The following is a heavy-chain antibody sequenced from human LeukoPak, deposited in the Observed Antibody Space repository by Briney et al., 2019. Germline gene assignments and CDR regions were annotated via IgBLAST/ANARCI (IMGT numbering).Heavy chain of an antibody. J-gene: IGHJ6*02. D-gene: IGHD3-10*01. CDR1: GGSISSHY. CDR2: IYYSGST. CDR3: ARDRSGNYGMDV. Sequence: SETLSLTCTVSGGSISSHYWSWIRQPPGKGLEWIGYIYYSGSTNYNPSLKSRVTISVDTSKNQFSLKLSSVTAADTAVYYCARDRSGNYGMDVWGQGTTVTVSS. V-gene: IGHV4-59*11.